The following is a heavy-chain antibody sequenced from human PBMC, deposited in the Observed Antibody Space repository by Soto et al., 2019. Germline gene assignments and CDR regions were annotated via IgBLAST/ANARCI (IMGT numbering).Heavy chain of an antibody. Sequence: RGSLRLSCAASGFTFTAYAMNWVRQAPGKGLEWISYISRTSDNIYYADSVKGRFTISRDNDKNSLYLQMNSLRDEDTGVYHCARGKIAMPETQYYGMDVWGQGTTVTVSS. V-gene: IGHV3-48*02. D-gene: IGHD3-16*01. CDR1: GFTFTAYA. CDR3: ARGKIAMPETQYYGMDV. CDR2: ISRTSDNI. J-gene: IGHJ6*02.